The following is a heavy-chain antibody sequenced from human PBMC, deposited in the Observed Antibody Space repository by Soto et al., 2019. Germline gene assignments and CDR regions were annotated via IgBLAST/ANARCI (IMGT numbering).Heavy chain of an antibody. CDR1: CGSIISYY. Sequence: SETLSLTCTVSCGSIISYYWTWIRQPPGKGLEWIGYIYYSGSPNYNPSLKSRVSISVDTSKNQFSLKLSSVTAADTAVYYCARNRDGYNPYCFDYWGQGTLV. V-gene: IGHV4-59*01. D-gene: IGHD5-12*01. CDR3: ARNRDGYNPYCFDY. J-gene: IGHJ4*02. CDR2: IYYSGSP.